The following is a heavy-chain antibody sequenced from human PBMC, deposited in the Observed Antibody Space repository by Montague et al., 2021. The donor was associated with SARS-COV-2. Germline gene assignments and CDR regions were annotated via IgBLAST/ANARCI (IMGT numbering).Heavy chain of an antibody. CDR1: GGSISSYY. CDR2: IYYSGST. D-gene: IGHD3-22*01. Sequence: SETLSLTCTVSGGSISSYYWSWIRQPPGKGLEWIGYIYYSGSTNXXPSLKSRVTISVDTTKNQFSLKLSSVTAADTAVYYCARDTRITMIVVVQGYGMDVWGQGTTVTVSS. V-gene: IGHV4-59*12. CDR3: ARDTRITMIVVVQGYGMDV. J-gene: IGHJ6*02.